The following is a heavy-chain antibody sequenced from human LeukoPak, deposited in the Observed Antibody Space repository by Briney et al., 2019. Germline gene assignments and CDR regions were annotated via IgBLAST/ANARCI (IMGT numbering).Heavy chain of an antibody. V-gene: IGHV3-66*01. CDR3: ASGLYGMDV. J-gene: IGHJ6*02. D-gene: IGHD2-21*01. Sequence: PGGSLRLSCAASGFTVSSNYMSWVRQAPGQWLEWVSMIYAGGSTYYADSVKGRFTISRDNSKNTLYLQMNSLRAEDTAVCYCASGLYGMDVWGQGTPVTVSS. CDR2: IYAGGST. CDR1: GFTVSSNY.